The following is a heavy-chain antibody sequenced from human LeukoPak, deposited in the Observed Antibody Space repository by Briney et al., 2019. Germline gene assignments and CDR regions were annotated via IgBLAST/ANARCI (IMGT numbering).Heavy chain of an antibody. CDR1: GGSISTYY. CDR2: IYHSGST. J-gene: IGHJ1*01. Sequence: SETLSLTRTVSGGSISTYYWNWIRQPPGKGLEWIGYIYHSGSTNYNPSLQSRVTISVDTSKNQFSLNLNSVTAADTAAYYCARGGAARLHFQNWGQGTLVTVSS. D-gene: IGHD6-6*01. CDR3: ARGGAARLHFQN. V-gene: IGHV4-59*01.